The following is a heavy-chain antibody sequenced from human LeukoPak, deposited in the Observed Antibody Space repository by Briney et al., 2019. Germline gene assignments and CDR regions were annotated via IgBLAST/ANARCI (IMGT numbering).Heavy chain of an antibody. V-gene: IGHV3-53*01. J-gene: IGHJ4*02. Sequence: GGSLRLSCAASGFTVSSNYMSWVRQAPGKGLEWVSVIYSGGSTYYADSVKGRFTISRDNSKNTLYLQMNSLRAEDTAVYYCASGVTSPRLFDYWGQGTLDTVSS. CDR2: IYSGGST. CDR1: GFTVSSNY. CDR3: ASGVTSPRLFDY. D-gene: IGHD3-3*01.